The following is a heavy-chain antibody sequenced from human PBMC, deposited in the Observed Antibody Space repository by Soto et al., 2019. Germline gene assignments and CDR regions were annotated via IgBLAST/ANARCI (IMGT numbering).Heavy chain of an antibody. V-gene: IGHV3-7*01. CDR3: ARASGIRAVRATTYLNYYYMDV. Sequence: EVQLVESGGGLVQPGGSLRLSCAASGFTFSSYWMSWVRQAPGKGLEWVANIKQDGSEKYYVDSVKGRFTISRDNAKNSLYLQMNSLRAEDTAVYYSARASGIRAVRATTYLNYYYMDVWGKGTTVTVSS. J-gene: IGHJ6*03. CDR2: IKQDGSEK. D-gene: IGHD4-17*01. CDR1: GFTFSSYW.